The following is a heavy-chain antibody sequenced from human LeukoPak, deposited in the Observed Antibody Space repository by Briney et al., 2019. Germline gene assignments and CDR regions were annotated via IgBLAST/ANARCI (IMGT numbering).Heavy chain of an antibody. V-gene: IGHV3-74*01. CDR3: ARGGDYNNDY. Sequence: GGSLRLSCAASGFTFSSYWMHWVRQTPGKGLVWVSRINGAGRSISYADSVKGRVTIYRDNAKNTLYLQMNNLRVEDTAVYYCARGGDYNNDYWGPGTLVTASS. CDR1: GFTFSSYW. D-gene: IGHD4-17*01. CDR2: INGAGRSI. J-gene: IGHJ4*02.